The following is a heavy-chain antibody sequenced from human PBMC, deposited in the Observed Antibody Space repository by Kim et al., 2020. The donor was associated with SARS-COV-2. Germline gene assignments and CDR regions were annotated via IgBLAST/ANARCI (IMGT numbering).Heavy chain of an antibody. CDR3: ARGAIFGVVIDYYYYGMDV. J-gene: IGHJ6*02. CDR1: GGTFSSYA. V-gene: IGHV1-69*13. D-gene: IGHD3-3*01. Sequence: SVKVSCKASGGTFSSYAISWVRQAPGQGLEWMGGIIPIFGTANYAQKFQGRVTITADESTSTAYMELSSLRSEDTAVYYCARGAIFGVVIDYYYYGMDVWGQGTTVTVSS. CDR2: IIPIFGTA.